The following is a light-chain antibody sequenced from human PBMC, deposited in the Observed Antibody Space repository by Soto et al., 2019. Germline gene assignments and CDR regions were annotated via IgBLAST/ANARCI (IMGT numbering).Light chain of an antibody. J-gene: IGLJ2*01. CDR2: EVN. CDR1: SSDVWSYNF. V-gene: IGLV2-23*02. Sequence: QSALTQPASVSGSPGQSITISCTGTSSDVWSYNFVSWYQQHSGKAPKLMIYEVNKRPSGVSNRFSASKSGNTASLTISGLQAEDEADYYCCSYAGYDTAIFGGGTKLTVL. CDR3: CSYAGYDTAI.